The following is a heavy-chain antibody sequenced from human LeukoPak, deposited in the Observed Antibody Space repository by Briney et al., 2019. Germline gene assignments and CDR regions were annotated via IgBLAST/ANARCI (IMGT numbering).Heavy chain of an antibody. Sequence: ASVKVSCKASGYTFTSYAMHWVRQAPGQRLEWMGWINAGNGNTKYSQKFQGRVTITRDTSASTAYMELSSLRSEDTAVYYCARTVGELPYYDYWGQGTLVTVSS. CDR1: GYTFTSYA. J-gene: IGHJ4*02. CDR2: INAGNGNT. D-gene: IGHD3-10*01. V-gene: IGHV1-3*01. CDR3: ARTVGELPYYDY.